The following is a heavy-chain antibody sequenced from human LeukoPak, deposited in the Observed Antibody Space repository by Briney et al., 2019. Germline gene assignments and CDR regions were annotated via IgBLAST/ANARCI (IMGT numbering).Heavy chain of an antibody. CDR3: ARFETVAAKPIEH. CDR2: ISCTSTYI. Sequence: GGSLRLSCAASGFTFSDYSMNWVRQAPGKGLDWVSSISCTSTYILYADSVKDRFTISRDNARNSLYLQMNSLRAEDTAVYYCARFETVAAKPIEHWGPGTLVTVSS. CDR1: GFTFSDYS. J-gene: IGHJ1*01. V-gene: IGHV3-21*01. D-gene: IGHD6-19*01.